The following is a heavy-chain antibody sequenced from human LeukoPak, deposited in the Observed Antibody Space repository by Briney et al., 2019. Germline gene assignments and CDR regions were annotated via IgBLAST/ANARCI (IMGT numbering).Heavy chain of an antibody. CDR2: ISAYNGNA. D-gene: IGHD3-9*01. CDR1: GYTFTSYG. Sequence: GASVKVSCNASGYTFTSYGISWVRQAPGQGLEWMVWISAYNGNANYAQKLQGRVTMTTDTSTSTAYMELRSLRSDDTAVYYCARDILTGCYRYYGMDVWSQGTTVTVSS. V-gene: IGHV1-18*01. J-gene: IGHJ6*02. CDR3: ARDILTGCYRYYGMDV.